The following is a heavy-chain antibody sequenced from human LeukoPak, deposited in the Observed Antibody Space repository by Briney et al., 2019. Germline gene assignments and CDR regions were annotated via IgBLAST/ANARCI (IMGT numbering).Heavy chain of an antibody. CDR3: ARAAAAPVWALWFSA. Sequence: ASVKVSCKASGYTLTSYGISWVRQAPGQGLEWMGWISAYNGNTKYAQKLQGRVTMTTDTSTSTAYMELRSLRSDATAVYYCARAAAAPVWALWFSAWGQGTLVTVSS. D-gene: IGHD6-13*01. CDR2: ISAYNGNT. V-gene: IGHV1-18*01. CDR1: GYTLTSYG. J-gene: IGHJ5*02.